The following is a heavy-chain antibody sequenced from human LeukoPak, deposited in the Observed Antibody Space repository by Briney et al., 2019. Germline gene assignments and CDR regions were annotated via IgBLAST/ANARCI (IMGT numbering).Heavy chain of an antibody. D-gene: IGHD3-3*01. CDR2: ISGSGGST. J-gene: IGHJ4*02. V-gene: IGHV3-23*01. CDR1: GFTFSSYA. CDR3: TTDTYYDFWSGYRTSDY. Sequence: GGSLRLSCAASGFTFSSYAMSCVRPAPGRGLEWVSAISGSGGSTYYADSLKVRFTISRDNSKNTLYLQMNSLRAEDTAVYYCTTDTYYDFWSGYRTSDYWGQGTLVTVSS.